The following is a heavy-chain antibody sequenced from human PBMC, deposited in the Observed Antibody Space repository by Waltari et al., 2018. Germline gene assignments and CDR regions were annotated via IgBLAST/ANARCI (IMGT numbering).Heavy chain of an antibody. V-gene: IGHV4-59*01. J-gene: IGHJ5*02. CDR1: GGSISSYY. CDR3: AREGLTGVWFDP. Sequence: VQLQESGKGLVKPSETLSLTCTGSGGSISSYYWSWIRQPPGKGLEWSGYIYYSGSTNYNPSLKSRVTISVDTSKNQFSLKLSSVTAADTAVYYCAREGLTGVWFDPWGQGTLVTVSS. CDR2: IYYSGST. D-gene: IGHD7-27*01.